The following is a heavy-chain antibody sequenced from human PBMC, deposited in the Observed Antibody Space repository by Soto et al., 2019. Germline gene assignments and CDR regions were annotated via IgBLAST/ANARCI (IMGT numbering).Heavy chain of an antibody. D-gene: IGHD3-16*01. V-gene: IGHV4-34*12. CDR1: GASLGGFH. CDR3: ARSPLGYDYVRQTWREVGDSFDI. Sequence: SETLSLTCAIYGASLGGFHWTWLRQAPGKGLEWIGELIHGGSTNYNPSLKGRVSFSLDTSKNQFSLHLMSVTAADTAVYYCARSPLGYDYVRQTWREVGDSFDIWGRGTLVTVS. J-gene: IGHJ3*02. CDR2: LIHGGST.